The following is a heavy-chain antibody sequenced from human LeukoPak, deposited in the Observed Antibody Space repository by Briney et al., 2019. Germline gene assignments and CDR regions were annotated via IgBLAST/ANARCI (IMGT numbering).Heavy chain of an antibody. V-gene: IGHV4-4*02. CDR2: IYYSGST. D-gene: IGHD2-15*01. J-gene: IGHJ6*03. Sequence: SGTLSLTCAVSGGSISSSHWWSWVRQPPGKGLEWIGSIYYSGSTYYNPSLKSRVTISVDTSKNQFSLKLSSVTAADTAVYYCARSKASAYYYYMDVWGKGTTVTVSS. CDR3: ARSKASAYYYYMDV. CDR1: GGSISSSHW.